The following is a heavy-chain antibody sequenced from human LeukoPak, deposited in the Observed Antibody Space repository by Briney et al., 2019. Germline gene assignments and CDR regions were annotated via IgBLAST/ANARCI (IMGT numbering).Heavy chain of an antibody. CDR3: ARDTSGADY. V-gene: IGHV3-7*03. Sequence: GGSLRLSCAASGFTFSTYWMSWVRQAPGKGLEWVANIRQDGNEKYYVGSVKGRFTISRDNAKNSLYLQMNSLRAEDTAVYYCARDTSGADYWGQGTLVTVPS. J-gene: IGHJ4*02. CDR1: GFTFSTYW. D-gene: IGHD1-1*01. CDR2: IRQDGNEK.